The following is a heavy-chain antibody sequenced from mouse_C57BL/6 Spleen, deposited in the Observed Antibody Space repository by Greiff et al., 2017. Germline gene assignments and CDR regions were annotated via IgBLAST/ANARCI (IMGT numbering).Heavy chain of an antibody. CDR3: ARLITTVGADY. CDR1: GYTFTDYN. J-gene: IGHJ2*01. CDR2: INPNNGGT. Sequence: VQLKESGPELVKPGASVKMSCKASGYTFTDYNMHWVKQSHGKSLEWIGYINPNNGGTSYNQKFKGKATLTVNKSSSTAYMELRRLTSEDSAVYYCARLITTVGADYWGQGTTLTVSS. D-gene: IGHD1-1*01. V-gene: IGHV1-22*01.